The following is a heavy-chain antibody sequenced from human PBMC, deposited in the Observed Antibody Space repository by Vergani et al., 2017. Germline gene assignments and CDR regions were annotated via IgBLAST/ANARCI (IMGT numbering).Heavy chain of an antibody. Sequence: QVQLQQRGAGLLKPSETLYLTCGISGASFSGYHCSWIRQSPGKGLEWIGEITDGGGTNYNPSFKSRVTISVDTSKNQFSLKLSSVTAAATAVYYCARRQTVTLGYFDLWGRGTLVTVSS. CDR1: GASFSGYH. CDR2: ITDGGGT. CDR3: ARRQTVTLGYFDL. J-gene: IGHJ2*01. V-gene: IGHV4-34*01. D-gene: IGHD5-18*01.